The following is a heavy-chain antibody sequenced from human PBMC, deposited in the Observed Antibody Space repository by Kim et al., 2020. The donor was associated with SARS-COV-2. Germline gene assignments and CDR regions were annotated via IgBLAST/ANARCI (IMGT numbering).Heavy chain of an antibody. J-gene: IGHJ4*02. CDR2: YDPEPGEI. D-gene: IGHD2-15*01. CDR3: ASGYSSVGGDY. CDR1: GYSLSELS. Sequence: ASVKVSCKGSGYSLSELSIHWVRQAPGEGLEWMGGYDPEPGEIIFAQKFQGRVTMTEDTSTDIAYMELSSLRSDDTAVYYCASGYSSVGGDYWGQGTLVTVSS. V-gene: IGHV1-24*01.